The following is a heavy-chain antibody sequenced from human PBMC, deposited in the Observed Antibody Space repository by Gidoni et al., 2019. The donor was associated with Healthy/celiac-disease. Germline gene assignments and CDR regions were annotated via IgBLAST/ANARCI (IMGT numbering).Heavy chain of an antibody. J-gene: IGHJ4*02. V-gene: IGHV4-39*01. Sequence: QLQLQESGPGLVKPSETLSLTCTVSGGSISSSSYYWGWIRQPPGKGLEWIGSIYYSGSTYYNPSLKSRVTISVDTSKNQFSLKLSSVTAADTAVYYCARLGYCTNGVCYHGYYFDYWGQGTLVTVSS. D-gene: IGHD2-8*01. CDR1: GGSISSSSYY. CDR2: IYYSGST. CDR3: ARLGYCTNGVCYHGYYFDY.